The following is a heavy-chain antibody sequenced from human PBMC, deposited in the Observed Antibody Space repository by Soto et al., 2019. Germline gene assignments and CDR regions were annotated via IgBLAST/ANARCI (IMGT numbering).Heavy chain of an antibody. J-gene: IGHJ1*01. CDR1: GGTFSSFG. CDR3: AREGSGYNV. CDR2: IIPVFGRP. Sequence: QVQLVQSGAELKKPWSSVRVSCKASGGTFSSFGISWVRQAPGQGLEWMGSIIPVFGRPNHAQRFWGRLSITAYESTNTSYLELSDLTSEDSAVYYCAREGSGYNVWGQGTQVTVSA. D-gene: IGHD3-3*01. V-gene: IGHV1-69*18.